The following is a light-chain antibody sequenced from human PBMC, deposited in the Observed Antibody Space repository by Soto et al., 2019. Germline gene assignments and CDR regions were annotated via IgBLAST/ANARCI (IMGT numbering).Light chain of an antibody. J-gene: IGKJ4*01. Sequence: EIVMTQSPATLSVSPGERATLSCMASQSVSSNLAWYQQKPGQAPRLLIYGASTRATDIPARFSGSGSGTEFTLTISSLQSEDFAVYSCQQYNKWPLTFGGGTNVEIK. CDR3: QQYNKWPLT. V-gene: IGKV3-15*01. CDR1: QSVSSN. CDR2: GAS.